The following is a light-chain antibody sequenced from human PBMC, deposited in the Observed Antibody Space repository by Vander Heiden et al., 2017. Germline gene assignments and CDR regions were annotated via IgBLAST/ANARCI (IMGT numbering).Light chain of an antibody. J-gene: IGKJ4*02. CDR3: QHRSNWPLT. CDR1: QSVSSY. Sequence: EIVLTQSPATLSLSPGERATLSCRASQSVSSYLAWYQQKPGQAPRLVIYDASNSATGIPARFSGSGSGTDFTLTISILEPEDFAVYYCQHRSNWPLTFGGGTKVEIK. CDR2: DAS. V-gene: IGKV3-11*01.